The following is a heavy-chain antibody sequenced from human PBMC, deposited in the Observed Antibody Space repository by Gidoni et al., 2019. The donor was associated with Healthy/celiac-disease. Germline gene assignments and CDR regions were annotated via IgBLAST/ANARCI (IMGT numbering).Heavy chain of an antibody. CDR3: AKDDYGANWYFDL. CDR2: ISVSGGST. J-gene: IGHJ2*01. CDR1: GFTFSSYA. V-gene: IGHV3-23*01. D-gene: IGHD4-17*01. Sequence: EVQLLESGGGLVQPGGSLRLSCAASGFTFSSYAMSWVRQAPGKGLECVSAISVSGGSTYYADSVKGRFTISRDNSKNTLYLQMNSLRAEDTAVYYCAKDDYGANWYFDLWGRGTLVTVSS.